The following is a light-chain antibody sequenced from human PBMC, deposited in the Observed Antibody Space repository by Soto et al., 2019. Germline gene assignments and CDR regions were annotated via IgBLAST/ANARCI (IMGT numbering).Light chain of an antibody. CDR2: DAS. CDR3: QQRSNWPLT. CDR1: QSVSSY. Sequence: EIVLTQSPATLSLSPGERATLSCRASQSVSSYLAWYQQKPGQAPRLPIYDASDRATAIPARFSGSGSGTDFTLTISSLEPEDFALYYCQQRSNWPLTFGGGTKVEFK. V-gene: IGKV3-11*01. J-gene: IGKJ4*01.